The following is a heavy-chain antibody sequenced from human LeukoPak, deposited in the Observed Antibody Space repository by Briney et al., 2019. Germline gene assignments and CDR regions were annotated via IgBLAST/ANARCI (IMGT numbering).Heavy chain of an antibody. V-gene: IGHV4-30-4*08. CDR2: IYYSGST. CDR3: ARGRDYYGSDPAAFDI. CDR1: GGSISSGDYY. D-gene: IGHD3-10*01. Sequence: SETLSLTCTVSGGSISSGDYYWSWIRQPPGKGLKWIGYIYYSGSTYYNPSLKSRVTISVDTSKNQFSLKLSSVTAADTAVYYCARGRDYYGSDPAAFDIWGQGTMVTVSS. J-gene: IGHJ3*02.